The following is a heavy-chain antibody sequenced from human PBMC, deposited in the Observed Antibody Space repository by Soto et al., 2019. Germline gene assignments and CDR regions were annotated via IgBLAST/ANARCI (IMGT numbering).Heavy chain of an antibody. V-gene: IGHV1-69*08. CDR2: IIPLLDIT. J-gene: IGHJ4*02. D-gene: IGHD5-12*01. CDR1: GGAFTNDI. CDR3: ARDSPIGSTFSGYDAIDY. Sequence: QVQLVQSGAEVKKPGSSVNVSCKASGGAFTNDIITWVRQAPGQGLEWMGRIIPLLDITNYAQKLQGRVTITADKSTSTAYMELNSLISEDTAVYYCARDSPIGSTFSGYDAIDYWGQGTLVTVSS.